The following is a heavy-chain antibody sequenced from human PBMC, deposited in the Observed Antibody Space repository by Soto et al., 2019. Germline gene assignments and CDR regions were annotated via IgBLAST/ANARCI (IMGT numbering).Heavy chain of an antibody. J-gene: IGHJ5*02. Sequence: GGSLRLSCAASGFTFSSYGMHWVRQAPGKGLEWVAVIWYDGSNKYYADSVKGRFTISRDNSKNTLYLQMNSLRAEDTAVYYCARDIEEAVAGTYYNWFDPWGQGTLVTVSS. V-gene: IGHV3-33*01. CDR1: GFTFSSYG. CDR3: ARDIEEAVAGTYYNWFDP. CDR2: IWYDGSNK. D-gene: IGHD6-19*01.